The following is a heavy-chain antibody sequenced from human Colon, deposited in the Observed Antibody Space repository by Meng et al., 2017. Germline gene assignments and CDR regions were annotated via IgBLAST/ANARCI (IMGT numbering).Heavy chain of an antibody. CDR1: GYSFTSYG. J-gene: IGHJ4*02. CDR2: IYPADGNR. Sequence: QVQLVQSGAEVKKPGASVKVSCQASGYSFTSYGMHWLRQAPGQRPEWMGWIYPADGNRRYSQKFQDRLTITTDTFARTAYMELSSLRSEDTAVYFCARDERGGPYYFDYWGQGTLVTVSS. CDR3: ARDERGGPYYFDY. V-gene: IGHV1-3*01.